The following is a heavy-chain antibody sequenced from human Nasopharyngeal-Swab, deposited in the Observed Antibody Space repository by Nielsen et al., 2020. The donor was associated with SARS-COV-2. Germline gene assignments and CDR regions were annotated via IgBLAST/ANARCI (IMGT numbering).Heavy chain of an antibody. Sequence: GESLKIFCAASGFTFSSYSMNWVRQAPGKGLEWVSSISSSSSYIYYADSVKGRFTISRDNAKNSLYLQMNSLRAEDTAVYYCARGPRYQPDAFDIWGQGTMVTVSS. J-gene: IGHJ3*02. CDR3: ARGPRYQPDAFDI. CDR2: ISSSSSYI. CDR1: GFTFSSYS. V-gene: IGHV3-21*01. D-gene: IGHD2-2*01.